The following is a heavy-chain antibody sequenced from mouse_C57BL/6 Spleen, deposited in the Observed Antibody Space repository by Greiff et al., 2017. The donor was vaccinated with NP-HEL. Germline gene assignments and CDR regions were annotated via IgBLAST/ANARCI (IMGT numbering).Heavy chain of an antibody. D-gene: IGHD1-1*01. J-gene: IGHJ3*01. CDR1: GYTFTDYY. V-gene: IGHV1-26*01. CDR2: INPNNGGT. Sequence: EVQLQQSGPELVKPGASVKISCKASGYTFTDYYMNWVKQSHGKSLEWIGDINPNNGGTSYNQKFKGKATLTVDKSSSTAYMELRSLTSEDSAVYYCASPYYYGSSPWFAYWGQGTLVTVSA. CDR3: ASPYYYGSSPWFAY.